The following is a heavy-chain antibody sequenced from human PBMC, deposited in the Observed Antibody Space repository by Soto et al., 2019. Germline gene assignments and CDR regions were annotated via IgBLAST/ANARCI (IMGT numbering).Heavy chain of an antibody. CDR2: IYWDDNK. CDR1: GFSLSTSGVG. D-gene: IGHD3-10*01. Sequence: QITLKESGPTLVKPTQTLTLTCTFSGFSLSTSGVGVGWIRQPPGKALEWLALIYWDDNKLYSPSLKSRLTTTKDPPKNQGPLTMTTRDPVDTAKYSCAHRDGCGEPKYGGQETRFTV. CDR3: AHRDGCGEPKY. J-gene: IGHJ4*02. V-gene: IGHV2-5*02.